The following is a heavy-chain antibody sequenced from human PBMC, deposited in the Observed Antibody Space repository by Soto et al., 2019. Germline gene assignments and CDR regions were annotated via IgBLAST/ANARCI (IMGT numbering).Heavy chain of an antibody. J-gene: IGHJ4*02. CDR1: GGSVSYGSYY. D-gene: IGHD4-17*01. Sequence: QVQLQESGPGLVKPSETLSLTCTVSGGSVSYGSYYWSWIRQPPGKGLEWIGSIYYLGDTNYNPSLASRVTISVDTSKNPFPLKLSSVTAADTDVYYCARGDYYGGKREDYWGQGNLVPVSS. CDR3: ARGDYYGGKREDY. CDR2: IYYLGDT. V-gene: IGHV4-61*01.